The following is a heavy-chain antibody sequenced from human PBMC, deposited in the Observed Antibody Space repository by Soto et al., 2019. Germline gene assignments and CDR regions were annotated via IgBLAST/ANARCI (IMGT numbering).Heavy chain of an antibody. D-gene: IGHD2-2*01. CDR3: ARVPLVPGAAAPRGGFDP. V-gene: IGHV3-72*01. J-gene: IGHJ5*02. CDR1: GFTFSDHY. CDR2: IRNKANSYAT. Sequence: EMQLVESGGGLVQPGGSLRLSCAASGFTFSDHYMDWVRQAPGKGLEWVGRIRNKANSYATEYAASVKGRLTISRDDSKNSLYLQMNSLRTEATAVYYCARVPLVPGAAAPRGGFDPWGQGTLVTVSS.